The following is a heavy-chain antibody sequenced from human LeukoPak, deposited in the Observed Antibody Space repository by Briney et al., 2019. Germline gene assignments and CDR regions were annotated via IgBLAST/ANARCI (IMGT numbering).Heavy chain of an antibody. Sequence: GGSLRLSCAASGFTFSNYGMHWVRQAPGKGLEWLSYISTSSSYIYYADSVKGRFTVSRDNAMNSLFLQMNRLIAEDTAVYYCARVGIRFLEQYYFDYWGQGTLVTVSS. CDR2: ISTSSSYI. V-gene: IGHV3-21*01. CDR3: ARVGIRFLEQYYFDY. D-gene: IGHD3-3*01. CDR1: GFTFSNYG. J-gene: IGHJ4*02.